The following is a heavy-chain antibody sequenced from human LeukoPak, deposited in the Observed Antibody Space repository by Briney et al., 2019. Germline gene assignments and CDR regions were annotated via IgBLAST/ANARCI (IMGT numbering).Heavy chain of an antibody. CDR1: GQSFTNYW. CDR2: IYFGDSTT. CDR3: SGARHGNTYFDD. D-gene: IGHD4-23*01. Sequence: GESLKISCTGSGQSFTNYWIGWVRQMPGKGLEWRGIIYFGDSTTRYSPSCQGQVTISADKSTATAYLQWSCLKASDTAVYYCSGARHGNTYFDDWGQGTLVTVSS. J-gene: IGHJ4*02. V-gene: IGHV5-51*01.